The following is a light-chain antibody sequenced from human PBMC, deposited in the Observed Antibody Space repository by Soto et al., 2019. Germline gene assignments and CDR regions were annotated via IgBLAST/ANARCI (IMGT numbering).Light chain of an antibody. CDR3: CSYAGSYTYV. CDR2: DVS. V-gene: IGLV2-11*01. CDR1: SSDVGGYNY. Sequence: QSALTQPRSVSGSPGQSVTISCTGTSSDVGGYNYVSWYQQYPGKAPKFMIYDVSQRPSGVPARFSGSKSGNTASLTISGLQAEDEADYYCCSYAGSYTYVFGTGTKLTVL. J-gene: IGLJ1*01.